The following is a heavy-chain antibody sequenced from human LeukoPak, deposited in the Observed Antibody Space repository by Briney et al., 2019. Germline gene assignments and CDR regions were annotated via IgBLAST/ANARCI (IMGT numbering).Heavy chain of an antibody. CDR2: ISGSGGST. CDR3: AKDLSLYCGGDCYRNEFYFDY. D-gene: IGHD2-21*02. CDR1: GFTFSNYA. J-gene: IGHJ4*02. Sequence: PGGSLRHSCAASGFTFSNYAMSWVRQAPGKGRVWVSAISGSGGSTYYADSVKGRFTISRDKSKNTLYLQMNSLRAEDTAVYYCAKDLSLYCGGDCYRNEFYFDYWGQGTLVTVSS. V-gene: IGHV3-23*01.